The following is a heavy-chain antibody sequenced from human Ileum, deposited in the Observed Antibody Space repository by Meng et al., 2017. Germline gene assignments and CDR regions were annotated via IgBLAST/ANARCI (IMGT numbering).Heavy chain of an antibody. CDR1: GTSSSSGNW. Sequence: QWSAPRLGNPSETLSLTCSVSGTSSSSGNWWSWFRQSPGKGLEWIGEMYHSGTTNYNPSLKSRVTISLDTSKNQLSLKLTSVTAADTAVYYCARHIGVPGTRGFDYWGQGTLVTVSS. CDR3: ARHIGVPGTRGFDY. J-gene: IGHJ4*02. D-gene: IGHD6-19*01. CDR2: MYHSGTT. V-gene: IGHV4-4*02.